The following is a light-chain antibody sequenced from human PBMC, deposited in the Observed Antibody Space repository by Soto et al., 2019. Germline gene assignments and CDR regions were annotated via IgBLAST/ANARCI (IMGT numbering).Light chain of an antibody. V-gene: IGKV3-15*01. CDR3: QQYGSSPPRT. Sequence: EIVMTQSPATLSVSPGERATLSCRSSQSVSSNLAWYQQKPGQAPRLLIYGASTRATGIPGRFSGSGSGADFTLSISRLEPEDFAVYYCQQYGSSPPRTFGQGTKVDIK. CDR2: GAS. J-gene: IGKJ1*01. CDR1: QSVSSN.